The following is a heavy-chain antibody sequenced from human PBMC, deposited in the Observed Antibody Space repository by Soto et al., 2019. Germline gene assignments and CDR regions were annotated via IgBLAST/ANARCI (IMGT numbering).Heavy chain of an antibody. J-gene: IGHJ6*02. CDR3: VSSYRSCGFVPNAP. D-gene: IGHD3-16*02. Sequence: ASVKVSCEESGYTFIFYEIHWLRQAPGQGREWMGCMNPNSGGKKNAQKSQGRVTMTRDKSISTAYMEMSRLRSDDTAVYYCVSSYRSCGFVPNAPWGQGTTVTVSS. CDR2: MNPNSGGK. CDR1: GYTFIFYE. V-gene: IGHV1-2*02.